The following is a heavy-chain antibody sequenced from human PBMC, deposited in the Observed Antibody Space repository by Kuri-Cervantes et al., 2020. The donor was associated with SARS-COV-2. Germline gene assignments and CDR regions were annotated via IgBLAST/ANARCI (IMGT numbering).Heavy chain of an antibody. CDR1: GFTFSSYG. V-gene: IGHV3-30*12. CDR3: ARDWVVVVDYYYGMDV. Sequence: GESLKISCAASGFTFSSYGMHWVRQAPGKGLEWVAVISYDGSNKYYADSVKGRFTISRDNSKNTLYLQMNSLRAEDTAVYYCARDWVVVVDYYYGMDVWGQGTTVTVSS. J-gene: IGHJ6*02. CDR2: ISYDGSNK. D-gene: IGHD2-15*01.